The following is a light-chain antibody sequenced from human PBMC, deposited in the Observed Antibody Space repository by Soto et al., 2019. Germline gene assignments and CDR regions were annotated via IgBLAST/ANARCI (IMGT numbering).Light chain of an antibody. J-gene: IGLJ2*01. Sequence: QSVLTQPPSASGTPGQRVTISCSGSSSNIGSNSANWYQQLPGTAPKLVMYSTNQRPSGVPDRFSGSKSGTSASLAISDLQSEDEADYYCAAWDDTLNGYVVFGGGTKVTVL. CDR1: SSNIGSNS. V-gene: IGLV1-44*01. CDR3: AAWDDTLNGYVV. CDR2: STN.